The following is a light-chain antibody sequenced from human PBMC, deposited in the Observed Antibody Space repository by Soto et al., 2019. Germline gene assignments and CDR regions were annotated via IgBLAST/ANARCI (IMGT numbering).Light chain of an antibody. Sequence: ERVMTQSPATLSVSPGERATLSCRASQSVSSNLAWYQQKPGQAPRLLIYGASTRATGIPARFSGSGSGTEFTLTISSLQSEDFAVYYCQQYDISPWTFGQGTKVDIK. CDR3: QQYDISPWT. V-gene: IGKV3-15*01. CDR2: GAS. CDR1: QSVSSN. J-gene: IGKJ1*01.